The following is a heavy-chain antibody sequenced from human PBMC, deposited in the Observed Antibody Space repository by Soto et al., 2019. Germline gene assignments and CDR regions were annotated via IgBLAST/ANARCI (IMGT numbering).Heavy chain of an antibody. V-gene: IGHV4-59*01. CDR3: ARVRDYGPSTYAFDI. CDR1: GGSISSYY. CDR2: IYYSGST. Sequence: SETLSLTCTVSGGSISSYYWSWIRQPPGKGLEWIGYIYYSGSTNYNPSLKSRVTISVDTSKNQFSLKLSSVTAADTAVYYCARVRDYGPSTYAFDIWGQGTMVTVSS. J-gene: IGHJ3*02. D-gene: IGHD4-17*01.